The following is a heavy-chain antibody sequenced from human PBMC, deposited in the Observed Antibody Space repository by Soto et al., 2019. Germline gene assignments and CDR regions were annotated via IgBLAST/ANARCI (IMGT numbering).Heavy chain of an antibody. CDR2: ISGSGGST. V-gene: IGHV3-23*01. J-gene: IGHJ4*02. CDR3: AKDPYGSGSYLSYYFDY. Sequence: GGSLRLSCAASGFTFSSYAMSWVRQAPGKGLEWVSAISGSGGSTYYADSVKGRFTISRDNSKNTLYLQMNSLRAEDTAVYYCAKDPYGSGSYLSYYFDYWGQGTLVTVSS. D-gene: IGHD3-10*01. CDR1: GFTFSSYA.